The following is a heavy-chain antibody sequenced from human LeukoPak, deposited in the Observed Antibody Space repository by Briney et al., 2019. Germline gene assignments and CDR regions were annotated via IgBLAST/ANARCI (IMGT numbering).Heavy chain of an antibody. CDR2: ISSSSSYI. D-gene: IGHD3-9*01. Sequence: GGSLRLSCAASGFTFSSYSMNWVRQAPGKGLEWVSSISSSSSYIYYAGSVKGRFTISRDNAKNSLYLQMNSLRAEDTAVYYCARDYDILVDAFDIWGQGTMVTVSS. V-gene: IGHV3-21*01. CDR1: GFTFSSYS. CDR3: ARDYDILVDAFDI. J-gene: IGHJ3*02.